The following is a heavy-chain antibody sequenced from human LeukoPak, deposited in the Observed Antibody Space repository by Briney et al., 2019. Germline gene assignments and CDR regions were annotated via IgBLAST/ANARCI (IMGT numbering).Heavy chain of an antibody. CDR1: GYSFTSYW. Sequence: GESLKISCKGSGYSFTSYWIGWVRQLPGKGLEWMGIIDPGDSDTRYSPSFQGQVTISADKSISTAYLQWSSLKASDTAMYYCARQTVTYYYDSSGYYPPDYWGQGTLVTVSS. D-gene: IGHD3-22*01. CDR2: IDPGDSDT. V-gene: IGHV5-51*01. CDR3: ARQTVTYYYDSSGYYPPDY. J-gene: IGHJ4*02.